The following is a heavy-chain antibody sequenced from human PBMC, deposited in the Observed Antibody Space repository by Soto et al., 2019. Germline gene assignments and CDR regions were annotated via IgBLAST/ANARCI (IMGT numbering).Heavy chain of an antibody. Sequence: GASVKVSCKASGYTFTGYYMHWVRQAPGQGLEWMGWINPNSGGTNYAQKFQGWVTMTRDTSISTAYMELSRLRSDDTAVYYCARVVGLGSPVLYYWGQGTLVTVSS. D-gene: IGHD2-15*01. J-gene: IGHJ4*02. V-gene: IGHV1-2*04. CDR3: ARVVGLGSPVLYY. CDR2: INPNSGGT. CDR1: GYTFTGYY.